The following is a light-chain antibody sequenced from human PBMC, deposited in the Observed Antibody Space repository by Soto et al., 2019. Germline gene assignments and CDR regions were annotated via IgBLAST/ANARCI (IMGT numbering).Light chain of an antibody. V-gene: IGKV3-20*01. CDR3: QQYGSSPPYT. CDR1: QSVSSSY. Sequence: EIVVTQSPGTLSLSPGERATLSCRASQSVSSSYLAWYQQKPGQAPRLRIYGASSRATGIPDRFSGSGSGTDFTLTISRMEPEDVAVYYCQQYGSSPPYTFGQGTKLEIK. CDR2: GAS. J-gene: IGKJ2*01.